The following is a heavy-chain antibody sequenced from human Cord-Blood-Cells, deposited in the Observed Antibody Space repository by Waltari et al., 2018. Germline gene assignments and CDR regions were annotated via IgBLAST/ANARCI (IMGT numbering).Heavy chain of an antibody. CDR3: ARWTTAMVTYFDY. CDR1: GGTCSSYA. CDR2: IIPIFGTA. Sequence: QVQLVQSGAEVKKPGSSVKVSCKASGGTCSSYAISWLRQAPGQGLEWMGGIIPIFGTANYAQKFQGRVTITADESTSTAYMELSSLRSEDTAVYYCARWTTAMVTYFDYWGQGTLVTVSS. D-gene: IGHD5-18*01. J-gene: IGHJ4*02. V-gene: IGHV1-69*01.